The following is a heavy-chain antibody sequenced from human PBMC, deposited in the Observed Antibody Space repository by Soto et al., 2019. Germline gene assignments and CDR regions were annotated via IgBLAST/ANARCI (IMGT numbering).Heavy chain of an antibody. CDR1: GFTFSSYW. J-gene: IGHJ4*02. D-gene: IGHD3-9*01. CDR2: INSDGSST. CDR3: ARALRYFDWPYTYYFDY. V-gene: IGHV3-74*01. Sequence: GGSLRLSCAASGFTFSSYWMHWVRQAPGKGLVWVSRINSDGSSTSYADSVKGRFTISRDNAKNTLYLQMNSLRAEDTAVYYCARALRYFDWPYTYYFDYWGQGTLVTVSS.